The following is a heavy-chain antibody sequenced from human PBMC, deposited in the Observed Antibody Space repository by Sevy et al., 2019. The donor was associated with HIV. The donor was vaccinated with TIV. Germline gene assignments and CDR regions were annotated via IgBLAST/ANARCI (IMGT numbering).Heavy chain of an antibody. D-gene: IGHD6-13*01. CDR2: ISSSSSTI. CDR1: GFTFSSYS. V-gene: IGHV3-48*02. CDR3: ARDGTAAGTGVRYYYHYGMDV. J-gene: IGHJ6*02. Sequence: GGSLRLSCAASGFTFSSYSVNWVRQAPGKGLEWVSYISSSSSTIYYADSVKGRFTISRDNAKNSLYLQMNSLRDEDTAVYYCARDGTAAGTGVRYYYHYGMDVWGQGTTVTVSS.